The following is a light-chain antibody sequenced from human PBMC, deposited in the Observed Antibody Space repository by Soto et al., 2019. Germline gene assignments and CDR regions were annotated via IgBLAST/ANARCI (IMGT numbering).Light chain of an antibody. Sequence: VLTQSPATLSLSPGERATLSCRASQSIHTSLAWYQQKPGQPPRLVVYDSTLRANGVPDRFGGSRSGTEFTLTINNLEPEDFAVYYWQQRNVWPPITFVQGTR. J-gene: IGKJ5*01. V-gene: IGKV3-11*01. CDR2: DST. CDR1: QSIHTS. CDR3: QQRNVWPPIT.